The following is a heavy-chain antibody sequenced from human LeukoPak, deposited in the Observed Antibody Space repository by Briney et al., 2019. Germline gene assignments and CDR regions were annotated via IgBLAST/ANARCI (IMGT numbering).Heavy chain of an antibody. D-gene: IGHD6-13*01. CDR3: ARGYSTDGAFDY. V-gene: IGHV4-39*01. Sequence: SETLSLTCSVSGGSIRSSSYSWGCLRQPPGKGLEWIGSIYYSGSTYYNPSLKRRVTISVDTSTNQFSLNLSSVTAADAAVYYCARGYSTDGAFDYWGQGTLVTVSS. CDR1: GGSIRSSSYS. CDR2: IYYSGST. J-gene: IGHJ4*02.